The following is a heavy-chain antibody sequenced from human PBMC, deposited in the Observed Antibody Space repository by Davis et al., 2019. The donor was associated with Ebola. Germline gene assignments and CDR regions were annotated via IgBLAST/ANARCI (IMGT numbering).Heavy chain of an antibody. CDR1: GYTFTSYA. J-gene: IGHJ5*02. Sequence: AASVKVSCKASGYTFTSYAMHWVRQAPGQRLEWMGWINAGNGNTKYSQKFQGRVTLTAEKATNTAYMELSGLRFDDTAVYYCARGKWFDPWGQGTLVSVTS. CDR3: ARGKWFDP. V-gene: IGHV1-3*01. CDR2: INAGNGNT.